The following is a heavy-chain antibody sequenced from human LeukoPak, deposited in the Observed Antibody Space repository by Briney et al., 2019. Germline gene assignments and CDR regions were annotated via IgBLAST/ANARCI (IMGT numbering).Heavy chain of an antibody. CDR1: GFTFSSYA. Sequence: GGSLRLSCAASGFTFSSYAMSWVRQAPGKGLKWVSAISGSGGSTYYADSVKGRFTISRDNSKNTLYLKMNGLRAEDTAVYYCAKAFRVVVAATDYYDSSGYYLDAFDIWGQGTMVTVSS. CDR2: ISGSGGST. V-gene: IGHV3-23*01. D-gene: IGHD3-22*01. CDR3: AKAFRVVVAATDYYDSSGYYLDAFDI. J-gene: IGHJ3*02.